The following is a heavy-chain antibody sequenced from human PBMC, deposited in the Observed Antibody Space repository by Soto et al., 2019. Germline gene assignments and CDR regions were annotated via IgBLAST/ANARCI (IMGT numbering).Heavy chain of an antibody. J-gene: IGHJ6*02. CDR3: ARDPGAVAGNYFYGMDV. CDR1: GFTFSSYD. V-gene: IGHV3-13*01. Sequence: PGGSLRLSCAASGFTFSSYDMHWVRQATGKGLEWVSGIGSTGDTYYPGSVKGRFTISRENAKNSFYLQMNNLRAGDTAVYHCARDPGAVAGNYFYGMDVWGQGTTVTVS. D-gene: IGHD6-13*01. CDR2: IGSTGDT.